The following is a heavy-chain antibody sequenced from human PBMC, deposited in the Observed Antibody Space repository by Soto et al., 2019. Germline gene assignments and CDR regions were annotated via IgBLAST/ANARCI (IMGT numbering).Heavy chain of an antibody. CDR3: ATTLIGYNSGWSAEYFHH. Sequence: SETLSLTCTVSGGSITSYYWSWTRQPPGKGLEWIGYIYYSGTTNYNPSLKSRVTISVDTSKNQFSLKLSSVTAADTAVYYCATTLIGYNSGWSAEYFHHWGQGTLVTVSS. D-gene: IGHD6-19*01. J-gene: IGHJ1*01. V-gene: IGHV4-59*01. CDR1: GGSITSYY. CDR2: IYYSGTT.